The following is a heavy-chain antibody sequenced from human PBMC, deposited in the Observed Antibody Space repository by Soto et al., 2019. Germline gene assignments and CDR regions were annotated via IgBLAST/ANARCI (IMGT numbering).Heavy chain of an antibody. V-gene: IGHV3-23*01. CDR2: ISGTGGVR. J-gene: IGHJ4*02. CDR3: AKGNNGYALFFDY. Sequence: EMQLLESGGGLVQPGGSLRLSCAAPGFTCISYVMYWVRQAPGKGLEWVSTISGTGGVRYYADPVKGRFTASRDNSENTLLLQKDSLRAEDTAVYYCAKGNNGYALFFDYWGQGTLVTVSS. CDR1: GFTCISYV. D-gene: IGHD5-12*01.